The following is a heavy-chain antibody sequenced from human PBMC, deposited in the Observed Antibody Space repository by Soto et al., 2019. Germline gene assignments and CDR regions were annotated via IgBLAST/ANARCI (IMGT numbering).Heavy chain of an antibody. CDR3: ARAAAAIQFDY. CDR2: ISSSSSYI. D-gene: IGHD2-2*01. V-gene: IGHV3-21*01. J-gene: IGHJ4*02. CDR1: GFTFSSYS. Sequence: EVQLVESGGGLVKAGGSLRLSCAASGFTFSSYSMNWVRQAPGKGLEWVSSISSSSSYIYYADSVKGRFTISRDNAKNSLYLQMNGLRAEDTAVYYCARAAAAIQFDYWSQGTLVTVSS.